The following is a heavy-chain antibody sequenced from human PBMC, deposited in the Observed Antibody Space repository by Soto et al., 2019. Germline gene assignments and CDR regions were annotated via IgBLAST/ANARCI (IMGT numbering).Heavy chain of an antibody. CDR3: ARERARQQLVHNWFDP. CDR2: IIPIFGTA. V-gene: IGHV1-69*13. CDR1: GGTFSSYA. J-gene: IGHJ5*02. Sequence: SVKVSCKASGGTFSSYAISWVRQAPGQGLEWMGGIIPIFGTANYAQKFQGRVTITADESTSTAYMELSSLRSEDTAVYYCARERARQQLVHNWFDPWGQGTLVTVSS. D-gene: IGHD6-13*01.